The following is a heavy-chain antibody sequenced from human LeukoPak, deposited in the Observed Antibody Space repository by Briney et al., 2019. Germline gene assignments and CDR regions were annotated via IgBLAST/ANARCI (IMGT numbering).Heavy chain of an antibody. CDR3: ARLPIVVVPSTSFDI. CDR1: GGSISSSGYY. CDR2: LYYTGST. V-gene: IGHV4-39*01. Sequence: SETLSLTCTVSGGSISSSGYYWGWIRQPPGKGLEWIGSLYYTGSTYYNPSLKSRFTISVDMSKNQFSLRLTSVTAADTAVYYCARLPIVVVPSTSFDIWGQGTMVTVSS. D-gene: IGHD2-2*01. J-gene: IGHJ3*02.